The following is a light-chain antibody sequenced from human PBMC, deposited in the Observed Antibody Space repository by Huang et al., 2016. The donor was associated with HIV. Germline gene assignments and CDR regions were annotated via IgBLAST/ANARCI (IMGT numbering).Light chain of an antibody. CDR2: LTS. Sequence: EIVMTQSPLSLPVSPGQPASISCTSSQNLLHSSGHNRLDWYLQTPGQSPQLLLFLTSNRASGVPDKFTGSGSGSNFTLSINKVQPDDVGIYYCMQGLQTPPTFGQGTKLEI. CDR3: MQGLQTPPT. J-gene: IGKJ2*01. V-gene: IGKV2-28*01. CDR1: QNLLHSSGHNR.